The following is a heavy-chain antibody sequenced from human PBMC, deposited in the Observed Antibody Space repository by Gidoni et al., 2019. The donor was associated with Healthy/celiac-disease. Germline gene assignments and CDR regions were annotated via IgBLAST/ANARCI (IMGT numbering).Heavy chain of an antibody. CDR1: GFTFSSYG. CDR3: ARDLRKYQLLYMDAMDV. CDR2: IWYDGSNK. V-gene: IGHV3-33*01. Sequence: QVQLVESGGGVVQPGRSLRLSCAASGFTFSSYGMHWVRQAPGKGLEWVAVIWYDGSNKYYADSVKGRFTISRDNSKNTLYLQMNSLRAEDTAVYYCARDLRKYQLLYMDAMDVWGQGTTVTVSS. J-gene: IGHJ6*02. D-gene: IGHD2-2*02.